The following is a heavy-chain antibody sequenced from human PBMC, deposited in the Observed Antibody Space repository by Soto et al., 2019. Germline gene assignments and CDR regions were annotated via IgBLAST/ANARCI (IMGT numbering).Heavy chain of an antibody. D-gene: IGHD6-6*01. CDR2: IYPGDSDT. Sequence: GESLKIACKGSVYSFTSYGIGWVRQLPGKGLEWMGIIYPGDSDTRYSPSFQGQVTISADKSISTAYLQWSSLKASDTAMYYCARQDSSSDYYYGMDVWGQGTTVTVSS. CDR3: ARQDSSSDYYYGMDV. V-gene: IGHV5-51*01. J-gene: IGHJ6*02. CDR1: VYSFTSYG.